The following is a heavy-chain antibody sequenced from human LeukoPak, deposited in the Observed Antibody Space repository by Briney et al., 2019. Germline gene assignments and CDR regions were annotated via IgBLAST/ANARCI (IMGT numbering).Heavy chain of an antibody. CDR1: GFTFDDYA. V-gene: IGHV3-9*01. Sequence: PGRSLRLSCAASGFTFDDYAMHWVRQAPGKGLEWVSGISWNSGSIGYADSVKGRFTISRDNAKNSLYLQMNSLRAEDTALYYCAKGQDGGGSCYPEDWGQGTLVTVSS. J-gene: IGHJ4*02. D-gene: IGHD2-15*01. CDR2: ISWNSGSI. CDR3: AKGQDGGGSCYPED.